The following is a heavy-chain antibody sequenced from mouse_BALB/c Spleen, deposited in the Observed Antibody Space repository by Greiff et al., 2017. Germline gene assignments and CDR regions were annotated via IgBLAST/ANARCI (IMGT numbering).Heavy chain of an antibody. Sequence: ESGPGLVKPSQSLSLTCSVTGYSITSGYYWNWIRQFPGNKLEWMGYISYDGSNNYNPSLKNRISITRDTSKNQFFLKLNSVTTEDTATYYCARDGNYGSAWFAYWGQGTLVTVSA. CDR3: ARDGNYGSAWFAY. V-gene: IGHV3-6*02. J-gene: IGHJ3*01. CDR1: GYSITSGYY. D-gene: IGHD1-1*01. CDR2: ISYDGSN.